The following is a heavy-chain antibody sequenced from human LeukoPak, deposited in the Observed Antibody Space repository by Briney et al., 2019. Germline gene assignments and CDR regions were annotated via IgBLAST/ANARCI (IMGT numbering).Heavy chain of an antibody. CDR1: GFTVSSIY. J-gene: IGHJ4*02. CDR3: ARGGPFTGTISTPRASDY. D-gene: IGHD1-7*01. CDR2: IYSGGSP. Sequence: GGSLRLSCAASGFTVSSIYMSWVRQAPGKGLEWVSVIYSGGSPFYADSVKGRFTISRDISKNTVYLQMNSLRAEDTAVYHCARGGPFTGTISTPRASDYWGQGILVTVSS. V-gene: IGHV3-66*01.